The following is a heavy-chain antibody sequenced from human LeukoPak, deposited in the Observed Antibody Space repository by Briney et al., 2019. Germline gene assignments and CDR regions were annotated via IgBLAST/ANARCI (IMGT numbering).Heavy chain of an antibody. V-gene: IGHV3-64D*06. CDR1: GFTFSNYA. Sequence: PGGSLRLSCSASGFTFSNYAMHWVRRAPGKGLEYVSVISSTGGSTYYADSVKGRFTVSRDNSKNTLYLQMSSLRAEDTAVYYCVKECLVIINYYFDYWGQGTLVTVSS. CDR3: VKECLVIINYYFDY. D-gene: IGHD3-22*01. J-gene: IGHJ4*02. CDR2: ISSTGGST.